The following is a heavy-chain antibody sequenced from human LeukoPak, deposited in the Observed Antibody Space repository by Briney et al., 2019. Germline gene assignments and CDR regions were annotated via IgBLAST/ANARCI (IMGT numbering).Heavy chain of an antibody. CDR2: INHSGST. CDR3: AREPTKYYYDSSGYAAD. CDR1: GGSFSGYY. Sequence: SETLSLTCAVYGGSFSGYYWSWIRQPPGKGLEWIGGINHSGSTNYNPSLKSRVTISVDTSKNQFSLKLSSVTAADTAVYYCAREPTKYYYDSSGYAADWGQGTLVTVSS. J-gene: IGHJ4*02. D-gene: IGHD3-22*01. V-gene: IGHV4-34*01.